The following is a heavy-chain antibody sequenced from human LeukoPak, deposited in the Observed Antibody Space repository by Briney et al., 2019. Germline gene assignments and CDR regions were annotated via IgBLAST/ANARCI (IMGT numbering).Heavy chain of an antibody. J-gene: IGHJ3*02. CDR1: GGTFSSYA. CDR3: ARDSDGVAALDAFDI. V-gene: IGHV1-69*13. Sequence: SVKVSCKASGGTFSSYAISWVRQAPGQGLEWMGGIIPIFGTANYAQKFQGRVTITADESTSTAYMELSSLRSEDTAVYYCARDSDGVAALDAFDIWGQGTMVTVSS. D-gene: IGHD6-6*01. CDR2: IIPIFGTA.